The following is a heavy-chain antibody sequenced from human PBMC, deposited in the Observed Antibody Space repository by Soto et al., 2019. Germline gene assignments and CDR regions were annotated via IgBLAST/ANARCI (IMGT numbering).Heavy chain of an antibody. V-gene: IGHV1-3*04. J-gene: IGHJ4*02. Sequence: QVHLVQSGAEVKKPGASVKVSCEASGYTFTTYSMHWVRQAPGQRLEWMGWINTGSGNTKYSQKFQGRVTITRGTSASTAYMELRSLRSEDTAVYYCARWGYSDSSGIFDYWGQGTLVTVSS. CDR2: INTGSGNT. D-gene: IGHD3-22*01. CDR3: ARWGYSDSSGIFDY. CDR1: GYTFTTYS.